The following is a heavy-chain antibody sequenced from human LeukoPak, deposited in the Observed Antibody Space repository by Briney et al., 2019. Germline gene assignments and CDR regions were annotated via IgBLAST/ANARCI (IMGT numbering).Heavy chain of an antibody. Sequence: PGGSLRLSCAASGFTFSSYSMNWVRQAPGKGLEWVSYISSSGSTIYYADSVKGRFTISRDNAKNSLYLQMNNLRVEDTALYYCARGDVVIEPPRFCGFDIWGHGTMVTVSS. V-gene: IGHV3-48*04. J-gene: IGHJ3*02. D-gene: IGHD1-14*01. CDR3: ARGDVVIEPPRFCGFDI. CDR1: GFTFSSYS. CDR2: ISSSGSTI.